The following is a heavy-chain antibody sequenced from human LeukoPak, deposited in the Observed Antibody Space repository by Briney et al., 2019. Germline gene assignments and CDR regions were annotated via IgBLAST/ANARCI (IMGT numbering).Heavy chain of an antibody. D-gene: IGHD1-20*01. J-gene: IGHJ3*01. CDR2: VYYSGST. Sequence: SETLSLTCTVSGGSINSSTYYWGWIRQPPGKGLEWIGTVYYSGSTYYNPSLKSRVTISVDTSKNQFSLKLTSVTAADTAVYFCASSDNWNHSPDAFDFWGQGTMVTVSS. CDR3: ASSDNWNHSPDAFDF. V-gene: IGHV4-39*01. CDR1: GGSINSSTYY.